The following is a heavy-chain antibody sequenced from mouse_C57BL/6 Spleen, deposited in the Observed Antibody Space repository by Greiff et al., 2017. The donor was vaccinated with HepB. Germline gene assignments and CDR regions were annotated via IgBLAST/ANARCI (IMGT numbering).Heavy chain of an antibody. V-gene: IGHV1-18*01. CDR3: ARRGTAQATAWFAY. Sequence: EVQRVESGPELVKPGASVKIPCKASGYTFTDYNMDWVKQSHGKSLEWIGDINPNNGGTIYNQKFKGKATLTVDKSSSTAYMELRSLTSEDTAVYYCARRGTAQATAWFAYWGQGTLVTVSA. CDR1: GYTFTDYN. CDR2: INPNNGGT. J-gene: IGHJ3*01. D-gene: IGHD3-2*02.